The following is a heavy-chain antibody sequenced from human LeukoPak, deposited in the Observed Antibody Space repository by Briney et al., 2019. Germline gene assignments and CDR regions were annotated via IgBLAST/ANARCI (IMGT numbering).Heavy chain of an antibody. V-gene: IGHV3-48*03. D-gene: IGHD1-26*01. Sequence: GGSLRLSCAASGFTLSSYEMDWVSQAPGKGVEWVSYISSSGRTIYYADSVKGRFTISRDNAKNSMDLQMNSLTAEDTAVYYCARVWYSGSYPVDYWGQGTLVTVPS. CDR3: ARVWYSGSYPVDY. CDR2: ISSSGRTI. CDR1: GFTLSSYE. J-gene: IGHJ4*02.